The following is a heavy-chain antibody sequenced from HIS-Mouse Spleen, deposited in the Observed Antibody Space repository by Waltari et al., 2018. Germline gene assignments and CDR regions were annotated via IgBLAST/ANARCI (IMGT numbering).Heavy chain of an antibody. V-gene: IGHV3-53*02. CDR3: ARDDPYSSGWYDFDY. CDR2: IYSGGST. D-gene: IGHD6-19*01. CDR1: GFLWVSNY. J-gene: IGHJ4*02. Sequence: EVQLVETGGGLIQPGGSVRLSGAAFGFLWVSNYISVARQAPGKGLEWVSVIYSGGSTYYADSVKGRFTISRDNSKNTLYLQMNSLRAEDTAVYYCARDDPYSSGWYDFDYWGQGTLVTVSS.